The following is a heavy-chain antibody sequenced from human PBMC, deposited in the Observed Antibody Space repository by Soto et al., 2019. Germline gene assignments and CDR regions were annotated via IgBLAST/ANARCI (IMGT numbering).Heavy chain of an antibody. CDR1: GYPFTSLH. J-gene: IGHJ4*02. D-gene: IGHD2-2*01. CDR2: MNPHSGDT. CDR3: ARGYQGQVDH. Sequence: ASVKVSCKASGYPFTSLHLNLVRHSTGQGLEWIGWMNPHSGDTGFAQRFHGRVTMTRNTSINTAYMELRSLRSQDTAVYYCARGYQGQVDHWGQGTKVTVSS. V-gene: IGHV1-8*01.